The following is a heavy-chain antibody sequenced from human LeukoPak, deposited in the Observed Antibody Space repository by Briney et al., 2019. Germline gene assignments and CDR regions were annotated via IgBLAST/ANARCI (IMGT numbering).Heavy chain of an antibody. CDR3: ARGDADLLTGQNWFDP. D-gene: IGHD3-9*01. CDR1: GYTFTGYY. V-gene: IGHV1-2*02. CDR2: INPNSGGT. J-gene: IGHJ5*02. Sequence: GASVTVSCKASGYTFTGYYMHWVRQAPGQGLEWMGWINPNSGGTNYAQKFQGRVTMTRDTSISTAYMELSRLRSDDTAVYYCARGDADLLTGQNWFDPWGQGTLVTVSS.